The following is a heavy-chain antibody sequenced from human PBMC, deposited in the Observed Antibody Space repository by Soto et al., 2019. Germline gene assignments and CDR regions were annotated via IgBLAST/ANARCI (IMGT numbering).Heavy chain of an antibody. D-gene: IGHD6-6*01. CDR2: IYYSGST. J-gene: IGHJ5*02. CDR1: GGSISSYY. V-gene: IGHV4-59*01. Sequence: SETLSLTCTVSGGSISSYYWSWIRQPPGKGLEWIGYIYYSGSTNYNPSLKSRVTISVDTSKNQFSLKLSSVTAADTAVYYCAREEMYSSSSWFDPWGQGTLVTVSS. CDR3: AREEMYSSSSWFDP.